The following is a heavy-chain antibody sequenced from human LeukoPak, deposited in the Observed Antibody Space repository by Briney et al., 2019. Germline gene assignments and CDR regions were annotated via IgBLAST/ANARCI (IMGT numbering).Heavy chain of an antibody. CDR1: GGSISSYY. CDR2: IYTSGST. Sequence: SETLSLTCTVSGGSISSYYWSWIRQPAGKGLGWIGRIYTSGSTNYNPSLKSRVTMSVDTSKNQFSLKLSSVTAADTAVYYCARAGDYYYGMDVWGQGTTVTVSS. CDR3: ARAGDYYYGMDV. J-gene: IGHJ6*02. V-gene: IGHV4-4*07.